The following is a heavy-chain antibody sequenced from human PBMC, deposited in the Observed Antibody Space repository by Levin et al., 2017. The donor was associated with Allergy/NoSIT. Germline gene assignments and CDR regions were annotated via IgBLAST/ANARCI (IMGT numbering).Heavy chain of an antibody. CDR2: ISSSSSYI. J-gene: IGHJ6*02. CDR3: ARESGSYSPIYYYYYGMDV. D-gene: IGHD1-26*01. CDR1: GFTFSSYS. Sequence: GGSLRLSCAASGFTFSSYSMNWVRQAPGKGLEWVSSISSSSSYIYYADSVKGRFTISRDNAKNSLYLQMNSLRAEDTAVYYCARESGSYSPIYYYYYGMDVWGQGTTVTVSS. V-gene: IGHV3-21*01.